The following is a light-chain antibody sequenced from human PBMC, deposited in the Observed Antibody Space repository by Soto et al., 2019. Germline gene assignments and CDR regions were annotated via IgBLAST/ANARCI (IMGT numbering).Light chain of an antibody. Sequence: EIVMTQSPLSLPVTAGDSASISCRSSQSLLHSDGYNYLGWYLQKPGHSPQLLIYLASSRAAGVPDRFSGSGSGTDFTLKISRVEAEDVGVYYCMQALQTPTFGGGTKVDIK. CDR2: LAS. CDR1: QSLLHSDGYNY. J-gene: IGKJ4*01. CDR3: MQALQTPT. V-gene: IGKV2-28*01.